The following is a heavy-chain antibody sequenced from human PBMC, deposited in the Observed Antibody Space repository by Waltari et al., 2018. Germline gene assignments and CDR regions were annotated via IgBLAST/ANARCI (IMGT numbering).Heavy chain of an antibody. D-gene: IGHD2-15*01. CDR1: GDSMSSTDC. V-gene: IGHV4-4*02. Sequence: QLQLQESGPGLVKPSGTLSLTCDVSGDSMSSTDCWRWVRQPPQRGLEWLGQVRGDGKSNYTPSLASRVIISLDTSKNQFSLKVNFATAADTAMYYCARDRGRGLYLDTWGPGTLVTVSP. J-gene: IGHJ4*02. CDR3: ARDRGRGLYLDT. CDR2: VRGDGKS.